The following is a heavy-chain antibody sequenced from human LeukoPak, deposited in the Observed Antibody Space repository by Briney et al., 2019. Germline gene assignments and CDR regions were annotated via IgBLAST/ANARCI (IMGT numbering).Heavy chain of an antibody. CDR3: ARQAARLFDY. D-gene: IGHD6-6*01. CDR2: IYYSGST. CDR1: GGSISSSSYY. J-gene: IGHJ4*02. V-gene: IGHV4-39*01. Sequence: SETLSLTCTVSGGSISSSSYYWGWIRQRPGKGLEWIGSIYYSGSTYYNPSLKSRVTISVDTSKNQFSLKLSSVTAADTAVYYCARQAARLFDYWGQGTLVTVSS.